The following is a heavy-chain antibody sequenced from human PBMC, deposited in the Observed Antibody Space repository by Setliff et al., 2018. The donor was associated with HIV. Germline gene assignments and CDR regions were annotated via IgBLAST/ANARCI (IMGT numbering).Heavy chain of an antibody. D-gene: IGHD4-17*01. Sequence: ASETLSLTCVVSGYSISNTGHYWGWIRQPPGKGLEWIGSIYHTGDTYDNPSLKNRVTISRDTSKDRFSLNLRSVTAADTAIYYCARHKTHDYDGNSVYFDFWDQGILVTVSS. CDR2: IYHTGDT. V-gene: IGHV4-38-2*01. CDR3: ARHKTHDYDGNSVYFDF. J-gene: IGHJ4*02. CDR1: GYSISNTGHY.